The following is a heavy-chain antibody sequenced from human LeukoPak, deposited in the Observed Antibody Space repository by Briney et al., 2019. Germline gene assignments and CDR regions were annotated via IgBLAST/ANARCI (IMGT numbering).Heavy chain of an antibody. CDR1: GFTFSSYA. D-gene: IGHD2-21*02. Sequence: GGSLRLSCAASGFTFSSYAMTWVRQAPGKGLEWVSSITGSGSSTYYADSVKGRFTISRDNSKNTLYVQMNSLRAEDTAVYFCAKPPRVVVVTAFDSWGQETLVTVSS. CDR2: ITGSGSST. CDR3: AKPPRVVVVTAFDS. V-gene: IGHV3-23*01. J-gene: IGHJ4*02.